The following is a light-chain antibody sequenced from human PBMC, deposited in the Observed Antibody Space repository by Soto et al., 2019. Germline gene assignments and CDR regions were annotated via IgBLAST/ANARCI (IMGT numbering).Light chain of an antibody. CDR1: QSVSSSY. Sequence: EIVRTQAPPTLSVPAGEGANLSCRASQSVSSSYLAWYQQKPGQAPRLLIYGASSRATGIPDRFSGSGSGTDFTLTISRLEPEDFAVYYCQQYGSSSTFGQGTKVDI. J-gene: IGKJ1*01. CDR3: QQYGSSST. CDR2: GAS. V-gene: IGKV3-20*01.